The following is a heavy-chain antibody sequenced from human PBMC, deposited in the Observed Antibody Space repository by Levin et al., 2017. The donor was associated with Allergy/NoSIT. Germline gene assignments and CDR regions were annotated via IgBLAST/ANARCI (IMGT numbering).Heavy chain of an antibody. CDR2: IKSKTDGGTT. CDR1: GFTFSNAW. Sequence: GESLKISCAASGFTFSNAWMSWVRQAPGKGLEWVGRIKSKTDGGTTDYAAPVKGRFTISRDDSKNTLYLQMNSLKTEDTAVYYCTTDEIAAAGNWGQGTLVTVSS. D-gene: IGHD6-13*01. CDR3: TTDEIAAAGN. V-gene: IGHV3-15*01. J-gene: IGHJ4*02.